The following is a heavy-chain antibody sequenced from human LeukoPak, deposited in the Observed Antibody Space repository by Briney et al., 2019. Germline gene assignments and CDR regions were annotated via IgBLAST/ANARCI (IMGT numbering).Heavy chain of an antibody. V-gene: IGHV3-7*01. CDR3: ARRGGLDS. CDR1: GFSFSSYW. CDR2: IKQDASEE. J-gene: IGHJ4*02. D-gene: IGHD5-12*01. Sequence: GGSLRLSCAASGFSFSSYWMTWVRQAPGKGLEWVANIKQDASEEHYVDSVKGRFTISRDNAKNSLYLQMNSLRAEDTAVYYCARRGGLDSWGQGAQVTVSP.